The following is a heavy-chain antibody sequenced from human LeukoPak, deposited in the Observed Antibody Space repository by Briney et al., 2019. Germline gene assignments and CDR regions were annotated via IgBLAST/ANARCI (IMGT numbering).Heavy chain of an antibody. Sequence: GGSLRLSCVASGFTFINYVMSWVRQVPGKGPEWVSSVSGSGGRGATHYTDSVKGRFTISRDNSKNTVFLQMNGLSADDTAVYYCAKDIAASGLPRIFDFWGQGTLVTVSS. CDR2: VSGSGGRGAT. CDR1: GFTFINYV. CDR3: AKDIAASGLPRIFDF. V-gene: IGHV3-23*01. D-gene: IGHD6-13*01. J-gene: IGHJ4*02.